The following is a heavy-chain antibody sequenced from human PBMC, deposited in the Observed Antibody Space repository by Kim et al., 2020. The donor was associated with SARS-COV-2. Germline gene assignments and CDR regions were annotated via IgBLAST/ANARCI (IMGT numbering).Heavy chain of an antibody. CDR2: ISSSGDSI. CDR3: ARWYCSSTTCYGFYYYG. CDR1: GFTFSSYE. Sequence: GGSLRLSCAASGFTFSSYEMNWVRQAPGKGLEWVSFISSSGDSIQYTDSVKGRFTISRDNAKNSLYLQMNSLRAEDTGVYYCARWYCSSTTCYGFYYYG. D-gene: IGHD2-2*01. J-gene: IGHJ6*01. V-gene: IGHV3-48*03.